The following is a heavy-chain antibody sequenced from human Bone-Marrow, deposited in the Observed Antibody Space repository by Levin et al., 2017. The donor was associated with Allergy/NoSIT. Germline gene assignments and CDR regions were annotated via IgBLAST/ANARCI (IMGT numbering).Heavy chain of an antibody. D-gene: IGHD3-10*01. CDR1: GGSISSGSYY. CDR2: IYTSGST. CDR3: ARLWFGELLVRPRLRDYYYYDYMDG. Sequence: ASETLSLTCTVSGGSISSGSYYWSWIRQPAGKGLEWIGRIYTSGSTNYNPSLKSRVTISVDTSKNQFSLKLSSVTAADTAVYYCARLWFGELLVRPRLRDYYYYDYMDGWGKGTTVTVSS. V-gene: IGHV4-61*02. J-gene: IGHJ6*03.